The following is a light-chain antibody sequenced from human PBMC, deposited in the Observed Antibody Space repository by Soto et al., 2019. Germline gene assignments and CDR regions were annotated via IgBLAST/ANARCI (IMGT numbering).Light chain of an antibody. CDR2: DAS. CDR1: QSVSSY. CDR3: QQRSNWPIT. J-gene: IGKJ5*01. V-gene: IGKV3-11*01. Sequence: EIVMTQSPATLAVSPGAGASLSCRASQSVSSYLAWYQQKPGQAPRLLIYDASNRATGIPARFSGSGSGTDFTLTISSLEPEDFAVYYCQQRSNWPITFGQGTRLEIK.